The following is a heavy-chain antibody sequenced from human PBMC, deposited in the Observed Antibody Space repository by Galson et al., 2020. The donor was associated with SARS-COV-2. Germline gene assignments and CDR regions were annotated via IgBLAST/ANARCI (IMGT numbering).Heavy chain of an antibody. CDR2: IYYSGST. CDR1: GGSISSGSYY. CDR3: ARGPVTEDFDY. D-gene: IGHD2-21*02. V-gene: IGHV4-61*01. J-gene: IGHJ4*02. Sequence: ASETLSLTCSVSGGSISSGSYYWSWIRQPPGKGLEWIGYIYYSGSTNYNPSLKSRVTISVDTSKNQFSLKLSSVTAADTAVYYCARGPVTEDFDYWGQGTLVTVSS.